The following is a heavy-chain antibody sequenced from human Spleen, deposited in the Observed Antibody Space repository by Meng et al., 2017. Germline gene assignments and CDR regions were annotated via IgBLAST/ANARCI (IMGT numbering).Heavy chain of an antibody. CDR3: ARDGYISDAFDI. V-gene: IGHV4-39*07. CDR2: IYYSGST. D-gene: IGHD5-24*01. CDR1: GGSISSSSYY. Sequence: SETLSLTCTVSGGSISSSSYYWGWIRQPPGKGLEWIGSIYYSGSTYYNPSLKSRVTISVDTSKNQFSLKLSSVTAADTAVYYCARDGYISDAFDIWGQGTMVTVSS. J-gene: IGHJ3*02.